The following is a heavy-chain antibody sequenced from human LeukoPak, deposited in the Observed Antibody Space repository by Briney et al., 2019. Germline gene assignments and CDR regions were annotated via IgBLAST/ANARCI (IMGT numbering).Heavy chain of an antibody. D-gene: IGHD4-11*01. J-gene: IGHJ6*03. V-gene: IGHV1-69*05. CDR1: GGTFSSYA. CDR3: ARDGSTATTESGYYYMDV. Sequence: SVKVSCKASGGTFSSYAISWVRQAPGQGLEWMGGIIPIFGTANYAQKFQGRVTITTDESTSTAYMELSSLRSEDTAVYYCARDGSTATTESGYYYMDVWGKGTTVTVSS. CDR2: IIPIFGTA.